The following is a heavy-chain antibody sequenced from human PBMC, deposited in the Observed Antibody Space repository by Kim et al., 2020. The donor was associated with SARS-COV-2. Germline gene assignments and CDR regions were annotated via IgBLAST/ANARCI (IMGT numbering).Heavy chain of an antibody. CDR1: GFTFSNAW. CDR2: IKSKTDGGKT. Sequence: GGSLRLSCAASGFTFSNAWMSWVRQAPGKGLEWVGRIKSKTDGGKTDYAAPVKGRFTISRDDSKNTLYLQMNSLKTEDTAVYYCTTFITMIVVVITDEYWGQGTLVTVSS. CDR3: TTFITMIVVVITDEY. V-gene: IGHV3-15*01. J-gene: IGHJ4*02. D-gene: IGHD3-22*01.